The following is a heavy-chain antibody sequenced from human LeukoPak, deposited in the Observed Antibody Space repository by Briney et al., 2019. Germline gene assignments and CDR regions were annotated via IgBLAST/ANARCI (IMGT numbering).Heavy chain of an antibody. CDR3: ARAGYYGSGYFDY. V-gene: IGHV4-39*07. CDR1: GGSISSSSYY. D-gene: IGHD3-10*01. Sequence: SEILSLTCTVSGGSISSSSYYWGWIHQPPGKGMEWIGSIYYSGSTYYNPSLKSRVTISVDTSKNQFSLKLSSVTAADTAVYYCARAGYYGSGYFDYWGQGTLVTVSS. J-gene: IGHJ4*02. CDR2: IYYSGST.